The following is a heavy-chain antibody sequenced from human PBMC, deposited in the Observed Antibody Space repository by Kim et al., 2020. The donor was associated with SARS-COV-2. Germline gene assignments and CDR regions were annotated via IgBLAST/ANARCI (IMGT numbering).Heavy chain of an antibody. J-gene: IGHJ4*02. V-gene: IGHV4-34*01. D-gene: IGHD2-8*01. Sequence: SETLSLTCAVYGGSFSGYYWSWIRQPPGKGLEWIGEINHSGSTNYNPSLKSRVTISVDTSKNQFSLKLSSVTAADTAVYYCARGHYCTNGVCYSQFDYWGQGTLVTVSS. CDR2: INHSGST. CDR1: GGSFSGYY. CDR3: ARGHYCTNGVCYSQFDY.